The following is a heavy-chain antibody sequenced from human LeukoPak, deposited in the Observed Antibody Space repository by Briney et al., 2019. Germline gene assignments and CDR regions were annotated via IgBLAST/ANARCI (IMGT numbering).Heavy chain of an antibody. CDR1: GGTFSSYA. D-gene: IGHD6-13*01. J-gene: IGHJ4*02. Sequence: GASVKVSCKASGGTFSSYAISWVRQAPGQGLEWMGRIIPILGIANYAQKFQGRVTITADKSTSTAYMELSSLRSEDTAVYYCARDKRIRADSSSWYWDYWGQGTLVTVSS. CDR3: ARDKRIRADSSSWYWDY. V-gene: IGHV1-69*04. CDR2: IIPILGIA.